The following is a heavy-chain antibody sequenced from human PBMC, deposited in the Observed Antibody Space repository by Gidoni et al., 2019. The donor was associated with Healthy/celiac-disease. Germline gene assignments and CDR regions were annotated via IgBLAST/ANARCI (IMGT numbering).Heavy chain of an antibody. CDR1: GGSLSSGDYY. CDR3: ARSTGDPAFDY. D-gene: IGHD7-27*01. V-gene: IGHV4-30-4*01. Sequence: QVHLQESGPGLVKPSQPLSLPCTVSGGSLSSGDYYWSWNRQPPGKGLEWIGYIYYSGSTYYNPSLKSRVTISVDTSKNQFSLKLSSVTAADTAVYYCARSTGDPAFDYWGQGTLVTVSS. J-gene: IGHJ4*02. CDR2: IYYSGST.